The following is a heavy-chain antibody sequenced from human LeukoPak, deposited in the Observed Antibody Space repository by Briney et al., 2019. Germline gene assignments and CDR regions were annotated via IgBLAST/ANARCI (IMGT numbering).Heavy chain of an antibody. CDR1: GFTFSSYA. Sequence: GGSLRLSCAASGFTFSSYAMHWVRQAPGKGLEWVAVISYDGSNKYYADSVKGRFTISRDNSKNTLYLQMNSLRAEDTAVYYCAMGDPRFLGGAFDIWGQGTMVTVSS. V-gene: IGHV3-30-3*01. J-gene: IGHJ3*02. CDR3: AMGDPRFLGGAFDI. CDR2: ISYDGSNK. D-gene: IGHD2-21*01.